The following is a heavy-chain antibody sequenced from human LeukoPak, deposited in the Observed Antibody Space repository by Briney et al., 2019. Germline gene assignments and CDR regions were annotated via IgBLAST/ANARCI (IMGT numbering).Heavy chain of an antibody. D-gene: IGHD3-22*01. CDR2: IIPIFGTA. V-gene: IGHV1-69*05. CDR1: GGTFSSYA. CDR3: AKATTAIVVDNFFDY. J-gene: IGHJ4*02. Sequence: ASVKVSCKASGGTFSSYAISWVRQAPGQGLEWMGGIIPIFGTANYAQKFQGRVTITTDESTSTAYMELSSPRAEDTALYYCAKATTAIVVDNFFDYWGQGTLVSVSS.